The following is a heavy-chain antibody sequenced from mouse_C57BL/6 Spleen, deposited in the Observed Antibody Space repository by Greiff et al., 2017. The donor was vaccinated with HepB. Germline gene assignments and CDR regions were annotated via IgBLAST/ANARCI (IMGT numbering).Heavy chain of an antibody. CDR3: TRGKDYSNYVY. J-gene: IGHJ4*01. D-gene: IGHD2-5*01. CDR1: CYPFTDYE. Sequence: QVQLQQSGAELVRPGASVTLSFQSSCYPFTDYEMHWVKQPPVHGLEWIGAIDPDTGGTAYNQKFQGKAILTADKSASTAYMELRSLTSEDSAVYYCTRGKDYSNYVYWGQGTSVTVSS. V-gene: IGHV1-15*01. CDR2: IDPDTGGT.